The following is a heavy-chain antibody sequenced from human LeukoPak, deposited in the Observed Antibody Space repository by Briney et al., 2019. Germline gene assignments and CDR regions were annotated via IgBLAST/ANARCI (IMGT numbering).Heavy chain of an antibody. CDR3: ARFRITMVRGVKINYFDY. J-gene: IGHJ4*02. V-gene: IGHV3-9*01. D-gene: IGHD3-10*01. Sequence: GGSLRLSCAASGFTFDDYAMHWVRQAPGKGLEWVSGISWNSGSIGYADSVKGRFTISRDNAKNSLYLQMNSLRAEDTAVYYCARFRITMVRGVKINYFDYWGQGTLVTVSS. CDR1: GFTFDDYA. CDR2: ISWNSGSI.